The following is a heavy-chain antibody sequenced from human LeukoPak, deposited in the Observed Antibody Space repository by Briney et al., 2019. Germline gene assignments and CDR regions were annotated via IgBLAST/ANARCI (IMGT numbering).Heavy chain of an antibody. CDR2: ISWNSGKT. CDR1: GFTIDNYA. D-gene: IGHD6-13*01. J-gene: IGHJ4*02. CDR3: AKDIAAAAPADYFDY. V-gene: IGHV3-9*01. Sequence: GGSLRLSCAASGFTIDNYAMHWVRQVPGKGLEWVSGISWNSGKTAYADSVKGRFTISRDNAKNSLYLQMNSLRAEDTALYYCAKDIAAAAPADYFDYWGQGTLVTVSS.